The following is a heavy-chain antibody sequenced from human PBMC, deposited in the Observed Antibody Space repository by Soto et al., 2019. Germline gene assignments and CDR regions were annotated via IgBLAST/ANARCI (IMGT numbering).Heavy chain of an antibody. CDR3: ARLWVRCSGGSCPADY. J-gene: IGHJ4*02. V-gene: IGHV4-59*08. D-gene: IGHD2-15*01. Sequence: QVQLQESGPGLVKPSETLSLTCTVSGGSISSYYWSWIRQPPGKGLEWIGYIYYSGSTNYNPSLKSRVTISVDTSKNQFSLKLSSVTAADTAVYYCARLWVRCSGGSCPADYWGQGTLVTVSS. CDR1: GGSISSYY. CDR2: IYYSGST.